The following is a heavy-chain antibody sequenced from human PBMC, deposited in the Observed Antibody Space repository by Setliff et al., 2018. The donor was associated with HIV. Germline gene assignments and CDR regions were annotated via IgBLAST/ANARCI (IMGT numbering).Heavy chain of an antibody. CDR3: ARDATRGGDFDF. Sequence: GGSLRLSCAASGFAFNNFWMSWVRQAPGKGLEWLANINRDGSAKAYVDSVKGRFSISRDNARNSVYLEMNSLKVEDTAVHYCARDATRGGDFDFWGQGTLVTVSS. J-gene: IGHJ4*02. CDR1: GFAFNNFW. V-gene: IGHV3-7*01. CDR2: INRDGSAK. D-gene: IGHD1-26*01.